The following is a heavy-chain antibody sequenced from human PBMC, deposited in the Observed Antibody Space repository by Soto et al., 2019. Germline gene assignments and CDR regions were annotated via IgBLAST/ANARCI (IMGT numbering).Heavy chain of an antibody. CDR2: ISYDGSNK. V-gene: IGHV3-30-3*01. Sequence: QTGGSLRLSCAASGFTFSSYAMHWVRQAPGKGLEWVAVISYDGSNKYYADSVKGRFTISRDNSKNTLYLQMNSLRAEDTAVYYCARDLHFEGELLWFGELFSHYYYGMDVWGQGTTVTVSS. CDR1: GFTFSSYA. D-gene: IGHD3-10*01. CDR3: ARDLHFEGELLWFGELFSHYYYGMDV. J-gene: IGHJ6*02.